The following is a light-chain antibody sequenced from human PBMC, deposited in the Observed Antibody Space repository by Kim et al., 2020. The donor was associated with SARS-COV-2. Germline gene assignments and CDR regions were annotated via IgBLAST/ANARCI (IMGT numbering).Light chain of an antibody. J-gene: IGLJ1*01. CDR1: NIGDKS. V-gene: IGLV3-21*04. CDR3: QVWDVSTDHSV. Sequence: APGQTARINGGGNNIGDKSVHWYLQKPVQAPVLIIYSDNARPSGIPERFSGSNSGNTATLTISRVEAGDEADYYCQVWDVSTDHSVFGTGTKVTVL. CDR2: SDN.